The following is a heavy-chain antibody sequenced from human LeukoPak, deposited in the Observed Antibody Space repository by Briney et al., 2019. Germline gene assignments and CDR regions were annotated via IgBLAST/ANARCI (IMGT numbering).Heavy chain of an antibody. CDR1: GGSISSSSYY. V-gene: IGHV4-39*01. Sequence: SETLSLTCTVSGGSISSSSYYWGWIRQPPGKGLEWIGSIYYSGSTYYNPSLKSRVTISVDTSKNQFSLKLSSVTAADTAVYYCARLRDGYTDYWGQGALVTVSS. CDR2: IYYSGST. D-gene: IGHD5-24*01. CDR3: ARLRDGYTDY. J-gene: IGHJ4*02.